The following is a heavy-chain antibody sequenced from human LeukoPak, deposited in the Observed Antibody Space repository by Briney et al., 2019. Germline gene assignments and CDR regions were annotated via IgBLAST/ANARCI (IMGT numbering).Heavy chain of an antibody. V-gene: IGHV4-39*01. Sequence: PSETLSLTCSVSGGSISRSSYYWGWTRQPPAKGLEWIGSIYYSRSTYYNPSLKSRVTISVDTSRNQFSLKLGSVTAADTAVYYCARHGSIATGAFTYWGQGTLVTVSS. CDR1: GGSISRSSYY. CDR2: IYYSRST. J-gene: IGHJ4*02. D-gene: IGHD6-13*01. CDR3: ARHGSIATGAFTY.